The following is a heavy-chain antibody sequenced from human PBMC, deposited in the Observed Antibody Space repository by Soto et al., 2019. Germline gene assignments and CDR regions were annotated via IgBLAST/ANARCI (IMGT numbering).Heavy chain of an antibody. D-gene: IGHD3-3*01. V-gene: IGHV3-23*01. CDR1: GVTCSSYA. J-gene: IGHJ4*02. CDR3: AKEITNIPFLEWLLLFGY. CDR2: ISGSGGST. Sequence: GGSLRLSCAASGVTCSSYAMSWVRQAPGKGLEWVSAISGSGGSTYYADSVKGRFTISRDNSKNTLYLQMNSLRAEDTAVYYFAKEITNIPFLEWLLLFGYWGQGTLVTVSS.